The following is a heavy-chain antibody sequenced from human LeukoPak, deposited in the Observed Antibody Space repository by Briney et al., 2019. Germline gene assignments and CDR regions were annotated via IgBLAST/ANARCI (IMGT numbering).Heavy chain of an antibody. CDR2: ISAYNGNT. V-gene: IGHV1-18*01. J-gene: IGHJ4*02. CDR3: ARDRGTIFGVVTYDY. Sequence: ASVKVSCTASGYTFTSYGISWVRQAPGQGLEWMGWISAYNGNTNYAQKLQGRVTMTTDTSTSTAYMELRSLRSDDTAVYYCARDRGTIFGVVTYDYWGQGTLVTVSS. D-gene: IGHD3-3*01. CDR1: GYTFTSYG.